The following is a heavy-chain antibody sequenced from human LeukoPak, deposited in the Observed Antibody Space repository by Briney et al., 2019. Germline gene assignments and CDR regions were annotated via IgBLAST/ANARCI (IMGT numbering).Heavy chain of an antibody. D-gene: IGHD2-15*01. CDR3: AGAGGYCGRISCPYYFDY. V-gene: IGHV1-8*01. CDR1: GYTFTSYD. CDR2: MNPNSGNT. Sequence: ASVKVSCKASGYTFTSYDINWVRQATGQGLEWMGWMNPNSGNTGYAQKFQGRVTMTRNTSISTAYMELSSLRSEDTAVYYCAGAGGYCGRISCPYYFDYWGQGSLVAASS. J-gene: IGHJ4*02.